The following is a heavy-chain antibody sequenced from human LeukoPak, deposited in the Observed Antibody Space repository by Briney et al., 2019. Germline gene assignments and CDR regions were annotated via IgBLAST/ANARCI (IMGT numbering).Heavy chain of an antibody. CDR2: IIPIFGTA. D-gene: IGHD6-13*01. CDR1: GGTFSSYA. CDR3: ARREWQQLVRGYFDY. J-gene: IGHJ4*02. Sequence: GASVKVSCKASGGTFSSYAISWVRQAPGQGLEWMGGIIPIFGTANYAQKFQGRVTITADESTSTAYMELSSLRSEDTAVYYCARREWQQLVRGYFDYWGQGTLVTVSS. V-gene: IGHV1-69*01.